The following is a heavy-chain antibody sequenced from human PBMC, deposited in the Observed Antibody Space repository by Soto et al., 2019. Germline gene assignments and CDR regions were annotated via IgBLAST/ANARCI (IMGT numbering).Heavy chain of an antibody. D-gene: IGHD2-15*01. CDR1: GDTFTSYA. CDR2: INAGNGTT. J-gene: IGHJ5*02. V-gene: IGHV1-3*01. Sequence: ASVKASCQASGDTFTSYAMHWVRPAPGQRLEWMGWINAGNGTTKYSQKFQGRGTITRDTSSSTAYIELSSLRSEETAVYYYPRGIADPWGQGTLVTVSS. CDR3: PRGIADP.